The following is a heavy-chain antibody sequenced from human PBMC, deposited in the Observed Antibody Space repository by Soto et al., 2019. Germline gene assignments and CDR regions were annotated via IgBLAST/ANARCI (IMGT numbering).Heavy chain of an antibody. CDR1: GGSIYRSGYY. J-gene: IGHJ4*02. CDR2: IDYNGVT. CDR3: GKVLVGATGHTDSDY. D-gene: IGHD2-15*01. Sequence: QVQLQESGPGLVKPSETLSLTCTVSGGSIYRSGYYWGWIRQPPGRGLEWIGNIDYNGVTYSNPSLKSRVTISRDTSKNPFSLKLTSVTAADTALYYCGKVLVGATGHTDSDYWGPGTLVAVSS. V-gene: IGHV4-39*01.